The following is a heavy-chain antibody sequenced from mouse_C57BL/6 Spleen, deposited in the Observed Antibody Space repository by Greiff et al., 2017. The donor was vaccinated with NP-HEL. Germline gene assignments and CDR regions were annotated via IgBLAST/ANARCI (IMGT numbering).Heavy chain of an antibody. Sequence: EVQLQQSGPGLVKPSQSLSLTCSVTGYSITSGYYWNWIRQFPGNKLEWMGYISYDGSNNYNPSLKNRISITRDTSKNQFFLKLNSVTTEDTATYYCARMRENYDYDSAWFAYWGQGTLVTVSA. J-gene: IGHJ3*01. V-gene: IGHV3-6*01. CDR2: ISYDGSN. CDR3: ARMRENYDYDSAWFAY. D-gene: IGHD2-4*01. CDR1: GYSITSGYY.